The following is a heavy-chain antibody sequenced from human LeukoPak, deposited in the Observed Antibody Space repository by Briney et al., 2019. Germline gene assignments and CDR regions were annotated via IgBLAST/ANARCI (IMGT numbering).Heavy chain of an antibody. CDR3: ASVGIAAAGPTYYYYGMDV. D-gene: IGHD6-13*01. CDR2: IYPGDSDT. V-gene: IGHV5-51*01. J-gene: IGHJ6*02. CDR1: GYSFTSYW. Sequence: GGSLRLSCKGSGYSFTSYWIAWLRQMPGKGLEWMGIIYPGDSDTTYSPSFQGQVTISADKSISTAYLQWSSLKASDTAMYYCASVGIAAAGPTYYYYGMDVWGQGTTVTVSS.